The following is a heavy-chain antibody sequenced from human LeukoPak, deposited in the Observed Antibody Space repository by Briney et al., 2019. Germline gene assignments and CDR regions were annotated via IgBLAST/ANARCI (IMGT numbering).Heavy chain of an antibody. CDR2: ISYDGSNK. D-gene: IGHD2-2*01. Sequence: PGGSLRLSCAASGFTFSSYAMHWVRQAPGKGLEWVAVISYDGSNKYYADSVKGRFTISRDNSKNTLYLQMNSLRAEDTAVYYCARDRGGIVVVPAALLDPWGQGTLVTVSS. CDR1: GFTFSSYA. CDR3: ARDRGGIVVVPAALLDP. J-gene: IGHJ5*02. V-gene: IGHV3-30-3*01.